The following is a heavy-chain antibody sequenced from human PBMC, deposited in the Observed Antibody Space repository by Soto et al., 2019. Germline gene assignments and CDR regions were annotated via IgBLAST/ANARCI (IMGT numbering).Heavy chain of an antibody. V-gene: IGHV3-49*05. CDR1: GFTFADSV. CDR2: IRRKAHGGTT. Sequence: EVQLVESGGGLVKPGRSLILSCTASGFTFADSVMSWFRQAPGKGLEWVGFIRRKAHGGTTEYAASVEGRFTISRDDSTSIAYLQINSLKTEDTAVYYCARDLVSDYWGQGTLVTVSS. CDR3: ARDLVSDY. J-gene: IGHJ4*02.